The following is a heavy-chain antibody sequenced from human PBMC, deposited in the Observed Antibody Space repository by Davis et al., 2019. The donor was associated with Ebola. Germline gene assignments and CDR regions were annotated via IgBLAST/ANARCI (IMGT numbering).Heavy chain of an antibody. V-gene: IGHV1-8*01. Sequence: ASAKVSSKASAYTLSSYAINRARHATGHSPEWMGWMNPNSGNTGYAQKFQGRVTMTRNTSISTAYLELSSLRSEDTAVYYCARGKSYYYYGMDVWGQGTTVTVSS. CDR2: MNPNSGNT. CDR1: AYTLSSYA. CDR3: ARGKSYYYYGMDV. J-gene: IGHJ6*02.